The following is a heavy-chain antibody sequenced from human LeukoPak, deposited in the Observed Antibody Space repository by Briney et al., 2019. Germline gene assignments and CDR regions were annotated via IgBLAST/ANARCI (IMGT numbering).Heavy chain of an antibody. CDR1: GFTFSSYE. Sequence: GGSLRLSCAASGFTFSSYEMNWVRQAPGKGLEWVSYISSSGSTIYYADSVKGRFTISRDNAKNSLYLQMNSLRAEDTAVYYCAKEPSSSWTADHFDHWGQGTVVTVSS. D-gene: IGHD6-13*01. CDR2: ISSSGSTI. V-gene: IGHV3-48*03. J-gene: IGHJ4*02. CDR3: AKEPSSSWTADHFDH.